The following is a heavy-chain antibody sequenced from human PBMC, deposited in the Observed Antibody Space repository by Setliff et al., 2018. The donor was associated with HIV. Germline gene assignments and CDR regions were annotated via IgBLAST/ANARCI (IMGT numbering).Heavy chain of an antibody. J-gene: IGHJ4*02. Sequence: ASVKVSCKASGYSFTTYGISWVRQAPGQGLEWMGWVSAYDGKALYAQKFQGRVTMTTDTSTSTAYMDLRSLRSDDTAVYYCARSDDLDAALVPWGQGSLVTVSS. V-gene: IGHV1-18*01. CDR1: GYSFTTYG. D-gene: IGHD5-18*01. CDR2: VSAYDGKA. CDR3: ARSDDLDAALVP.